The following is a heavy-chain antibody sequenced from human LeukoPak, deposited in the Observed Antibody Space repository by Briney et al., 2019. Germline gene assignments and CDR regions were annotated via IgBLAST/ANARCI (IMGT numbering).Heavy chain of an antibody. D-gene: IGHD3-22*01. CDR3: ARDRRLHYYDSSGPLGYDYHSMDV. Sequence: GGSLRLSCVVSGLIFGDCWMSWVRQAPGKGLEWVANIKQDGSETYYVDSVKGRFTISRDNAKNSVYLQMNSLRADDTAVYYCARDRRLHYYDSSGPLGYDYHSMDVWGQGTTVTVSS. J-gene: IGHJ6*02. V-gene: IGHV3-7*01. CDR1: GLIFGDCW. CDR2: IKQDGSET.